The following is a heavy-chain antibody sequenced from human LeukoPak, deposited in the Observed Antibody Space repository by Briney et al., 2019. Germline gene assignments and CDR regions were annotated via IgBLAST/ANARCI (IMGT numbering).Heavy chain of an antibody. CDR1: GGSISSYY. J-gene: IGHJ5*02. D-gene: IGHD6-13*01. Sequence: SETLSLTCTVSGGSISSYYWSWVRQPPGKGLEWIGYIYYSGSTNYNPSLKSRVTISVDTSKNQFSLKLSSVTAADTAVYYCARWTLAAAGTGWFDPWGQGTLVTVSS. CDR3: ARWTLAAAGTGWFDP. V-gene: IGHV4-59*01. CDR2: IYYSGST.